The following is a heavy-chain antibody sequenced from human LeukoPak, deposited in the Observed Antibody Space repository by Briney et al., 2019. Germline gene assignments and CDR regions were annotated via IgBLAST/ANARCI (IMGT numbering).Heavy chain of an antibody. CDR1: GFTFSSYW. V-gene: IGHV3-7*01. CDR3: ATRGNYVDY. CDR2: IKKDGSEQ. Sequence: PGGSLRLSCAASGFTFSSYWMTWVRQAPGKGLEWVATIKKDGSEQYYVDSVKGRFTISRDNARNSLYLQMNSLRAEDTAVYFCATRGNYVDYWGQGTLVTVSS. J-gene: IGHJ4*02. D-gene: IGHD1-26*01.